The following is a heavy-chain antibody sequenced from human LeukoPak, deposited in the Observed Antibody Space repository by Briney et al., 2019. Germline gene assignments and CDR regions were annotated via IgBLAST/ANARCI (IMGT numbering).Heavy chain of an antibody. V-gene: IGHV3-30*04. CDR2: ISYDGSSQ. D-gene: IGHD2-2*01. Sequence: GGSLRLSCAASGFTFSSHAMHWVRQAPGKGLEWVAVISYDGSSQYSADSVKGRFTISRDNSKNTLFLQMNSLRPEDTAVYYCAKDSCSTTSCYYYYGVDVWGQGTTVTVSS. CDR1: GFTFSSHA. J-gene: IGHJ6*02. CDR3: AKDSCSTTSCYYYYGVDV.